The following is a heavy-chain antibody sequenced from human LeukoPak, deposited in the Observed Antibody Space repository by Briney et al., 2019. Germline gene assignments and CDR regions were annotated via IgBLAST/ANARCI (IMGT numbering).Heavy chain of an antibody. D-gene: IGHD5-24*01. Sequence: GASVKVSCKASGYTFTSYDINWVRQATGQGLEWMGWMNPNSGNTGYAQKFQGRVTMTRDMSTSTVYMELSSLRSEDTAVYYCARSDGPFDYWGQGTLVTASS. CDR3: ARSDGPFDY. CDR1: GYTFTSYD. CDR2: MNPNSGNT. V-gene: IGHV1-8*01. J-gene: IGHJ4*02.